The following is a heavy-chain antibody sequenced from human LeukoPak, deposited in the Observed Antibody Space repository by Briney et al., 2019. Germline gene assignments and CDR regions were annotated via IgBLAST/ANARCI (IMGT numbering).Heavy chain of an antibody. CDR3: ANEPRADGDQDNY. J-gene: IGHJ4*02. V-gene: IGHV3-23*01. Sequence: GGSLRLSCAASGFTFNNYAMNWVRQAPGKGLEWVSSISGGGETTYYADSAKGRFTISRDNSQNTLYLQMNSLRAEDTAVYYCANEPRADGDQDNYWGQGTLVTVSS. CDR2: ISGGGETT. D-gene: IGHD4-17*01. CDR1: GFTFNNYA.